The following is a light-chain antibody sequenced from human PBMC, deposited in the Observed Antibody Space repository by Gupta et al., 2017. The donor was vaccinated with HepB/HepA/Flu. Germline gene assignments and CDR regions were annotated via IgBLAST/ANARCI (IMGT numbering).Light chain of an antibody. CDR2: WAS. J-gene: IGKJ1*01. CDR1: QSVLYSSNNKNS. Sequence: DIVMTQSPDSLAVPLGERATINCKSSQSVLYSSNNKNSLVWYQQKPGQPPKLLISWASTRESGVPDRFSGSGSGTDFTLTISSLQAEDVAVYYCQQYYNTPWTFGQGTKVEIK. V-gene: IGKV4-1*01. CDR3: QQYYNTPWT.